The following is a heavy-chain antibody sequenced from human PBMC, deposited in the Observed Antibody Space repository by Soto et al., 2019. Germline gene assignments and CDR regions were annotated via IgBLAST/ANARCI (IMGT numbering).Heavy chain of an antibody. CDR1: GYTFTSYD. D-gene: IGHD5-12*01. V-gene: IGHV1-8*01. CDR3: VRDSPIGSTYSGYDGIDY. CDR2: MNPNSGTT. J-gene: IGHJ4*02. Sequence: ASVKVSCKASGYTFTSYDINWVRQATGQGLEWMGGMNPNSGTTGYAQKFQGRVTMTADESMSTAYMELSSLRSEDTAVYYCVRDSPIGSTYSGYDGIDYWGQGTLVTVSS.